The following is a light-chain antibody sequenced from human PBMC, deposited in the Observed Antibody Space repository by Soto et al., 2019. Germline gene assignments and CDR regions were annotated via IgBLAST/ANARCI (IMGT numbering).Light chain of an antibody. CDR3: AAWDDSLNGFYV. Sequence: QSVLTQPPSASGTPGQRVTISCSGSSANSGSNTGNWYQQLPGTAPKLLIYSNNQRPSGVPDRFSGSKSGTSASLAISGLQSEDEADYYCAAWDDSLNGFYVFGTGTKLTGL. CDR1: SANSGSNT. CDR2: SNN. V-gene: IGLV1-44*01. J-gene: IGLJ1*01.